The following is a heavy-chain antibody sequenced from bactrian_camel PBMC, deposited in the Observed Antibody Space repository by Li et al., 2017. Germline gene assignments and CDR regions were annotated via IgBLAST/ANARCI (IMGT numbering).Heavy chain of an antibody. D-gene: IGHD5*01. Sequence: VQLVESGGGSVQAGGSLRLSCAASALAYSSYCMGWFRQPDGKRREWVSSIVKSDGSARYADSVKGRFTISKDKRRHTLVLRMNSLKPDDTAMYYCAARFQGGFGYGGLCTDVLADFPYWSRGTQVTVSS. CDR1: ALAYSSYC. J-gene: IGHJ4*01. CDR3: AARFQGGFGYGGLCTDVLADFPY. V-gene: IGHV3S42*01. CDR2: IVKSDGSA.